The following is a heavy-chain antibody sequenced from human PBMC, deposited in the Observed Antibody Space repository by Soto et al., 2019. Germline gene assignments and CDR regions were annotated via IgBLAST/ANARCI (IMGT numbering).Heavy chain of an antibody. CDR1: GFSFNTYA. V-gene: IGHV3-23*01. J-gene: IGHJ6*01. D-gene: IGHD3-10*01. CDR2: LNYSGRTT. Sequence: EVQLLESGGGLVQPGGSLRLSCETSGFSFNTYAMTWGRQAPGMGLEWVAVLNYSGRTTFHAQSVKGRFTISRDNSRNSVLLQLDSLRADDMAVCYWVKHRGSGKTSYYNVDVWGLGTTVIVSS. CDR3: VKHRGSGKTSYYNVDV.